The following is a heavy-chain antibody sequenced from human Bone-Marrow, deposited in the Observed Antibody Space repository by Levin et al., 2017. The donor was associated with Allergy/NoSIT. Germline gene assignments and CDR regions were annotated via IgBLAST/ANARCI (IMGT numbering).Heavy chain of an antibody. D-gene: IGHD5-24*01. Sequence: ASVKVSCKASGGSFSGYTISWVRQAPGQGLEWMGRIIPIFGIANYGQEFQGRLTISADKSTSTVYMELTRLRSEDTAMYYCSKGRDGKHSVGASWGQGTLVSVSS. V-gene: IGHV1-69*02. J-gene: IGHJ5*02. CDR2: IIPIFGIA. CDR1: GGSFSGYT. CDR3: SKGRDGKHSVGAS.